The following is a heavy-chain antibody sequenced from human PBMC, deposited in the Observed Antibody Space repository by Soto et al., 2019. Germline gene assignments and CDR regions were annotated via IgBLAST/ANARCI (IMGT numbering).Heavy chain of an antibody. V-gene: IGHV3-33*01. CDR2: VYYDGSNQ. Sequence: QVQLVESGGGVVQPGTSLRLSCAASGFTFKNYGMHWVRQAPGKGLEWVAIVYYDGSNQYYADSVKGRFTISRDNSKNNLYLQMNSLRVDDTAMYYCARDLSDYWGQGTLVTVSS. CDR3: ARDLSDY. J-gene: IGHJ4*02. CDR1: GFTFKNYG.